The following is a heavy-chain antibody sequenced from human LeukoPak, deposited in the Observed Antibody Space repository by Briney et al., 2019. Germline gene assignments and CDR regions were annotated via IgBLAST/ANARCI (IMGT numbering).Heavy chain of an antibody. CDR2: IYTSGST. V-gene: IGHV4-61*02. J-gene: IGHJ3*02. D-gene: IGHD3-22*01. CDR3: ARIEARGDDYYDSSGYYVNAFAI. CDR1: GGSISSGSYY. Sequence: SETLSLTCTISGGSISSGSYYWSWIRQPAGKRLEWIGRIYTSGSTNYNPSLKSRVTISVDTSKNQFSLKLSSVTAADTAVYYCARIEARGDDYYDSSGYYVNAFAIWGQGTMVTVSS.